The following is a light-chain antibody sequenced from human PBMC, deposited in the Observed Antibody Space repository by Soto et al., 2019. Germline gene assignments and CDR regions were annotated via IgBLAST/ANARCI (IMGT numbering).Light chain of an antibody. Sequence: VLTQPRSVSGSPGQSVTISCTGTSSDVGGYNYVSWYQQHPGKAPKLMICDVSKRPSGVPDRFSGSKSGNTASLTISGLQAEDEADYYCCSYAGSYTYVFGTGTKVTVL. CDR1: SSDVGGYNY. V-gene: IGLV2-11*01. J-gene: IGLJ1*01. CDR2: DVS. CDR3: CSYAGSYTYV.